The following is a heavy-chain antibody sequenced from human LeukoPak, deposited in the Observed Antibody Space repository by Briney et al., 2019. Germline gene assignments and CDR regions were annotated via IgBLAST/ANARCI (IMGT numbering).Heavy chain of an antibody. V-gene: IGHV4-4*02. CDR3: AGRDYYDSTGYWNC. D-gene: IGHD3-22*01. J-gene: IGHJ4*02. CDR2: VYHSGSS. CDR1: GGSISSLKW. Sequence: PSETLSLTCAVSGGSISSLKWWSWVRQPPGKGLEWIGEVYHSGSSNYNPSLKSRVTISVDKSKNQFSLKLSSVTAADTAVYYCAGRDYYDSTGYWNCWGQGILVTVSS.